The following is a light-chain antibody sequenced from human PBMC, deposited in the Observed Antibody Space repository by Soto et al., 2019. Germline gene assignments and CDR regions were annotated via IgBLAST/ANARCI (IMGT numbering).Light chain of an antibody. J-gene: IGLJ1*01. CDR1: SSDVGGSNF. V-gene: IGLV2-14*03. CDR3: SSYTSSYTYV. CDR2: DVS. Sequence: QSVLTQPASVSGSPGQSVTISCAGTSSDVGGSNFVSWYQQHPGKAPQLMIYDVSSRPSGVSNRFSGSKSGNTASLTISGLQAEDEADYYCSSYTSSYTYVFGTGTKLTVL.